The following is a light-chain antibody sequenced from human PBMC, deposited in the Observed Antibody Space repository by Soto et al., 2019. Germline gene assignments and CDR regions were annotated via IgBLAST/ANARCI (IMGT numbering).Light chain of an antibody. Sequence: EIVMTQSPATLSVSPGERVTLSCRASQSVSSNLAWYQQKPGQAPRLLIYGASSRATGIPDRFSGSGSGTDFTLTISRLEPEDFAVYYCQQYGSSRFTFGPGTKVDIK. CDR3: QQYGSSRFT. J-gene: IGKJ3*01. V-gene: IGKV3-20*01. CDR2: GAS. CDR1: QSVSSN.